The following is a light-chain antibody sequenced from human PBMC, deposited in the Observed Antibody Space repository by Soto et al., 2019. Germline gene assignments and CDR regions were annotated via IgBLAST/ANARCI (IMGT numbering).Light chain of an antibody. Sequence: IVLTQSPGTLSLSPGERATLSCRASQSVSSGSLAWYQQKPGQAPRLLIYAASSRATGIPDRFSGSGSGTDLTLTISREEPEDFAVYYCQQYGRSPSTFGQGTRLEIK. V-gene: IGKV3-20*01. CDR1: QSVSSGS. CDR2: AAS. CDR3: QQYGRSPST. J-gene: IGKJ5*01.